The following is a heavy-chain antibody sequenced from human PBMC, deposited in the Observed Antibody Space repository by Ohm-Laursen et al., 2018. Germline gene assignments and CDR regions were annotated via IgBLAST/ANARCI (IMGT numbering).Heavy chain of an antibody. J-gene: IGHJ6*02. Sequence: SLRLSCSASGFTFSSYAMSWVRQAPGKGLEWVSYISSSGSTIYYADSVKGRFTISRDNAKNSLYLQMNSLRAEDTAVYYCARDSDYYYGMDVWGQGTTVTVSS. CDR3: ARDSDYYYGMDV. CDR1: GFTFSSYA. CDR2: ISSSGSTI. D-gene: IGHD1-26*01. V-gene: IGHV3-11*01.